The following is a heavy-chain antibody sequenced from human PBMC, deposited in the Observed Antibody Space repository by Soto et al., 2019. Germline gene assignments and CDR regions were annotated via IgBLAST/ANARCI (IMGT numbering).Heavy chain of an antibody. J-gene: IGHJ6*02. Sequence: SVKVSCKASGGTFSSYAISWVRQAPGQGLEWMGGIIPIFGTANYAQKFQGRVTITADESTSTAYMELSSLRSEDTAVYYCARVNRIEAAGSSYYYYGMDVWGQGTTVTVSS. CDR1: GGTFSSYA. D-gene: IGHD6-13*01. CDR2: IIPIFGTA. V-gene: IGHV1-69*13. CDR3: ARVNRIEAAGSSYYYYGMDV.